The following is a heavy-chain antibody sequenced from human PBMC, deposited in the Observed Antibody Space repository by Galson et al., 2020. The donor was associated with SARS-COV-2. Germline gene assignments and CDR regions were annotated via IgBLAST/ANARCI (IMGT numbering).Heavy chain of an antibody. J-gene: IGHJ3*01. CDR1: GGPFSNYT. CDR3: ARAKGDYYDSSGYYTLEYAFNV. CDR2: VIPLLSLA. Sequence: SVKVSCKASGGPFSNYTISWVRQAPGQGLEWMGRVIPLLSLANYAQKFQARVTITADKSTNTAYMELSSLRSEDTAVYYCARAKGDYYDSSGYYTLEYAFNVWGQGTMVTVSS. D-gene: IGHD3-22*01. V-gene: IGHV1-69*02.